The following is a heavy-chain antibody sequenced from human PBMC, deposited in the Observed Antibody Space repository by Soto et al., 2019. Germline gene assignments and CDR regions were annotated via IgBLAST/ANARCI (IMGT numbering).Heavy chain of an antibody. CDR1: GGSFSGYY. J-gene: IGHJ4*02. CDR3: ARGLYSSSSYITPFDF. D-gene: IGHD6-6*01. CDR2: INHSGST. Sequence: KSSETLSLTCAVYGGSFSGYYWSWIRQPPGKGLEWIGEINHSGSTNYNPSLKSRVTISVDTSKNQFSLKLSSVTAADTAVYYCARGLYSSSSYITPFDFWGQGTLVTVSS. V-gene: IGHV4-34*01.